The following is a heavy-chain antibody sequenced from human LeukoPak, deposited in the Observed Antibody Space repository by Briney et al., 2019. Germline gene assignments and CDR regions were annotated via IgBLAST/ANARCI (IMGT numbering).Heavy chain of an antibody. CDR2: IYYSGST. D-gene: IGHD3-3*01. CDR1: GGSISSYY. Sequence: SETLSLTCTVSGGSISSYYWSWIRQPPGKGLEWVGYIYYSGSTNYNPSLKSRVTISVDTSKNQFSLKLSSVTAADTAVYYCARDLEAPYYDFWSGYYPGGFDPWGQGTLVTVSS. J-gene: IGHJ5*02. CDR3: ARDLEAPYYDFWSGYYPGGFDP. V-gene: IGHV4-59*01.